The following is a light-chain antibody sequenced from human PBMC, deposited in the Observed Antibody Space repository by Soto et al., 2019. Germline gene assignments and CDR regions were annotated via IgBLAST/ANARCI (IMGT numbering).Light chain of an antibody. J-gene: IGKJ1*01. Sequence: EIVLTQSPGTLSLSPGERATLSCRASQSVSNNYLAWHQQKPGQARRLLIYGASNRATGIPDRFSGSGSGTDFTLTISRLEPEDFAVYYCQQYGSSGTFGQGTKVDIK. CDR2: GAS. CDR3: QQYGSSGT. CDR1: QSVSNNY. V-gene: IGKV3-20*01.